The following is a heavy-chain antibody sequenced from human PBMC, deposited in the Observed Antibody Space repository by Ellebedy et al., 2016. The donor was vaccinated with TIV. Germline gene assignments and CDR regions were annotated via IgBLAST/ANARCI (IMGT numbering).Heavy chain of an antibody. CDR3: ATSVHSPSFDS. CDR1: GYSFSSYW. D-gene: IGHD6-13*01. J-gene: IGHJ4*02. CDR2: IYPDDSDT. V-gene: IGHV5-51*01. Sequence: GESLKISCKGSGYSFSSYWIAWVRQMPGKALEWMGIIYPDDSDTRYSPSFQGQVILSFDQSNSTAYLQWNSLKASDTAMYYCATSVHSPSFDSWGQGTLVTVSS.